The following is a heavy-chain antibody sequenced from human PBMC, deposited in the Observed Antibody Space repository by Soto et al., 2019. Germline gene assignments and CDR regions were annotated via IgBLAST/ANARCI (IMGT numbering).Heavy chain of an antibody. CDR3: ARDPIAVAGTTPMDV. D-gene: IGHD6-19*01. CDR1: GFTFRIYA. V-gene: IGHV3-30-3*01. J-gene: IGHJ6*02. Sequence: PGGSLRLSCAASGFTFRIYALHWVRQAPGKGLEWVAVISFDGNKKYYTDSVKGRFTISRDNFKNTLYLQMNNLRVEDAAVYYCARDPIAVAGTTPMDVWGQGTTVTVSS. CDR2: ISFDGNKK.